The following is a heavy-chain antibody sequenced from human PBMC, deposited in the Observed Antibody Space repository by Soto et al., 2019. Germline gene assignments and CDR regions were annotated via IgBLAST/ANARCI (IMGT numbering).Heavy chain of an antibody. CDR3: ARDPTYYYDSSGYYSDYYYYGMDV. CDR2: IYTSGST. V-gene: IGHV4-4*07. J-gene: IGHJ6*02. CDR1: GGSISSYY. D-gene: IGHD3-22*01. Sequence: PSETLSLTCTVSGGSISSYYWSWIRQPAGKGLEWIGRIYTSGSTNYNPSLKSRVTMSVDTSKNQFSLKLSSVTAADTAVYYCARDPTYYYDSSGYYSDYYYYGMDVWGQGTTVTVSS.